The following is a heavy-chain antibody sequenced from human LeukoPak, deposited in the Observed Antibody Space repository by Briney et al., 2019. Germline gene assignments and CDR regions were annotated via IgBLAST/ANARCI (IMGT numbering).Heavy chain of an antibody. Sequence: GGSLRLSCAASGFTFSTYAMNWVRQAPGKGLEWVSVIVGNGGGIHYADSVEGRFTISRDNAKNTLYLQMNSLRAEDSAVYYCAKDRIPDGKYSIDFWGQGTPVTVSS. CDR3: AKDRIPDGKYSIDF. J-gene: IGHJ4*02. D-gene: IGHD2/OR15-2a*01. CDR2: IVGNGGGI. CDR1: GFTFSTYA. V-gene: IGHV3-23*01.